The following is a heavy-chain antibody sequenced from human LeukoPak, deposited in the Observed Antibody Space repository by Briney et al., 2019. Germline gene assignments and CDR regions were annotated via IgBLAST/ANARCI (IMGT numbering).Heavy chain of an antibody. D-gene: IGHD4-17*01. CDR2: ISGSGGST. CDR1: GFTFSSYA. V-gene: IGHV3-23*01. Sequence: PGGSLRLSCAASGFTFSSYAMSWVRQAPGKGLEWVSAISGSGGSTYYADSVKGRFTISRDNSKNTLYLQMNSLRAEDTAVYYCAKGPKFGYGDQYYFDYWGQGTLVTVSS. CDR3: AKGPKFGYGDQYYFDY. J-gene: IGHJ4*02.